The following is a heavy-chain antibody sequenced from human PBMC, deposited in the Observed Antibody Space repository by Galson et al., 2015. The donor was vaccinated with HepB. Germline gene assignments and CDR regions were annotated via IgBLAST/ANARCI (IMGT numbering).Heavy chain of an antibody. CDR1: GDSVSSNSAA. J-gene: IGHJ3*02. Sequence: CAISGDSVSSNSAAWNWIRQSPSRGLEWLGRTYYRSKWYNDCAVSVKSRITINPDTSKNQFSLQLNSVTPEDTAVYYCARENTEQWLARGDAFDIWGQGTMVTVSS. V-gene: IGHV6-1*01. CDR3: ARENTEQWLARGDAFDI. D-gene: IGHD6-19*01. CDR2: TYYRSKWYN.